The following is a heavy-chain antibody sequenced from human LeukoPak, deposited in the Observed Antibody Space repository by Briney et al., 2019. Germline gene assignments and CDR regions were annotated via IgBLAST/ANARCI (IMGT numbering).Heavy chain of an antibody. CDR1: GGSISSYY. CDR2: IYYSGST. D-gene: IGHD1-26*01. V-gene: IGHV4-59*08. CDR3: ARGSSGSFWQAVDI. Sequence: SETLSLTCTVSGGSISSYYWNWIRQPPGQGLEWIGYIYYSGSTNYNPSLKSRVTISVDTSTNQFSLKLSSVTAADTAVYYCARGSSGSFWQAVDIWGQGTMVTVSS. J-gene: IGHJ3*02.